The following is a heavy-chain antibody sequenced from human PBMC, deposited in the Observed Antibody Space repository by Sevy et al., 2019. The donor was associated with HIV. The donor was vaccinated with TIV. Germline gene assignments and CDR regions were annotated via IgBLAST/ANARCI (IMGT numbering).Heavy chain of an antibody. CDR2: FDPHLGGT. CDR3: ALRSDPVNRDYFDS. J-gene: IGHJ4*02. D-gene: IGHD3-3*01. Sequence: SSVKVSCKVSGYTLTELSMHWVRQPPGKGLEWMGGFDPHLGGTVFAQKFQGRVTLTEQTSPDTAYMEQSSLRPDDTAVYDCALRSDPVNRDYFDSWGQGTLVTFSS. V-gene: IGHV1-24*01. CDR1: GYTLTELS.